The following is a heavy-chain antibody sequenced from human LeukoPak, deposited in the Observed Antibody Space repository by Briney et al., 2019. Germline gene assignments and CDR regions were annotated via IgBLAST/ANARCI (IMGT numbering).Heavy chain of an antibody. CDR1: GIIFSNTW. Sequence: PGGSLILSCEVSGIIFSNTWMNWVRQAPGKGLEWVGRIKSKYDGGTTDFAAPVKGRFTISRDDSKNTLELQMNTLKIEDTAVYFCATDRADYWGQGTLVTVSS. CDR2: IKSKYDGGTT. V-gene: IGHV3-15*05. CDR3: ATDRADY. J-gene: IGHJ4*02.